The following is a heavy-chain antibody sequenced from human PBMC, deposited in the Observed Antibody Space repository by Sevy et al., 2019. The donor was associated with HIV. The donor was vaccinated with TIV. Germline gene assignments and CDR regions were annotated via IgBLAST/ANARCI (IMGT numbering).Heavy chain of an antibody. CDR1: GFTFSKYG. J-gene: IGHJ3*02. D-gene: IGHD1-26*01. CDR2: ISYDGGNK. CDR3: AKPGKFSGSYLDAFDI. Sequence: GGSLGLSCAASGFTFSKYGMHWVRQAPGKGLEWVAVISYDGGNKYYADSVKGRFTISKDNFKNTLYLQMNSLRAEDTAIYYCAKPGKFSGSYLDAFDIWGQGTMVTV. V-gene: IGHV3-30*18.